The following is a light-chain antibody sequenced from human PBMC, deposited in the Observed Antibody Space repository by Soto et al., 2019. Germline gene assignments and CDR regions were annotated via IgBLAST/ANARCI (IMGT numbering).Light chain of an antibody. CDR3: SSSTRSSTHHV. Sequence: QSALTQPASVSGSPGQSITISCTGTSSDVGGYNYVSWYQQHPGKAPKLMIYDVSNRPSGVSNRLSGSKSGNTASLTISRLLAEDESDYCCSSSTRSSTHHVFGTGTKLTVL. J-gene: IGLJ1*01. V-gene: IGLV2-14*01. CDR2: DVS. CDR1: SSDVGGYNY.